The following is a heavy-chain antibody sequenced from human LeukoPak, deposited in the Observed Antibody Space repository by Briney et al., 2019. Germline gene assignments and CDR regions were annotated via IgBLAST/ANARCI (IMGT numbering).Heavy chain of an antibody. D-gene: IGHD2-21*02. J-gene: IGHJ5*02. CDR3: ARYEQRPGVTASDP. Sequence: GGSLRLSCAASGFTFNSYWMVWFRQAPGKGLVWASCINPDGSWTLHADSVKGRFAISRDYARNTLYLQMNSLGVEDTAMYYCARYEQRPGVTASDPWSQGTLVTVSS. CDR1: GFTFNSYW. CDR2: INPDGSWT. V-gene: IGHV3-74*01.